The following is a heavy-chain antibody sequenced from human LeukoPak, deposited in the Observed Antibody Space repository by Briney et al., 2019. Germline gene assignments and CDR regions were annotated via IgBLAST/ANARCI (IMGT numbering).Heavy chain of an antibody. Sequence: ASVKVSCKASGGTFSSYAISWVRQAPGQGLEWMGGIIPIFGTANYAQKFQGRVTITADESTSTAYMELSSLRSEDTAVYYCARDREPTIKKYCSGGSCYLHWFDPWGQGTLVTVSS. CDR2: IIPIFGTA. V-gene: IGHV1-69*13. D-gene: IGHD2-15*01. J-gene: IGHJ5*02. CDR1: GGTFSSYA. CDR3: ARDREPTIKKYCSGGSCYLHWFDP.